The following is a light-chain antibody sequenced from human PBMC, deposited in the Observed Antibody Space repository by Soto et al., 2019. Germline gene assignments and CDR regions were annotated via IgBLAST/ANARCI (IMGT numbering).Light chain of an antibody. CDR2: DAS. Sequence: ESVLTQSPATLSLSSWGRASLCCSSSQSVSSDLAWYQPKPVQAPRLLIDDASNRASGVPARFSASGSGTDLALPTRSLEPEDFALYYCPQRNSWPPITFGQGTRLQI. CDR1: QSVSSD. CDR3: PQRNSWPPIT. J-gene: IGKJ5*01. V-gene: IGKV3-11*01.